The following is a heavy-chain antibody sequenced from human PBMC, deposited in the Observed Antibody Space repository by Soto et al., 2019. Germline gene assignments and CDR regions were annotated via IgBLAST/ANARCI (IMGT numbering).Heavy chain of an antibody. J-gene: IGHJ4*02. V-gene: IGHV1-18*01. CDR1: GCTFSNYG. CDR3: AREGQLGY. Sequence: QVQLVQSGAEAKKPGASVKVSCKASGCTFSNYGFSWVRQAPGQGLEWMGWISGYNGNTNYAERLQGRVTMTTDTSTRTAYMELKSLRYDDTAVYYCAREGQLGYWGQGTPVTVSS. D-gene: IGHD6-6*01. CDR2: ISGYNGNT.